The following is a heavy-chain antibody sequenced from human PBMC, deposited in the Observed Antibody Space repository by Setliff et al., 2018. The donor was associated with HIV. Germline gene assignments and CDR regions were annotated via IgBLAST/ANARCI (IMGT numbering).Heavy chain of an antibody. Sequence: LSLTCTVSGDSISSTTYYWGWIRQPPGKGLEWIGSIYPSGSAFYNPSLKSPVTMSVDTSRNQFSLKLSSATAADTAIYYCVRHRSAVAGTRIGYCYYMDVWGKGTTVTVSS. CDR2: IYPSGSA. CDR3: VRHRSAVAGTRIGYCYYMDV. CDR1: GDSISSTTYY. J-gene: IGHJ6*03. D-gene: IGHD6-19*01. V-gene: IGHV4-39*01.